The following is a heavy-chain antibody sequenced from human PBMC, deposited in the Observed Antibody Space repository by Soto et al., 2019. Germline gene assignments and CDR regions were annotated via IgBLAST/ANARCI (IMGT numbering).Heavy chain of an antibody. CDR3: SGGGRPGQIDWFDP. CDR1: GGSLSSCNW. Sequence: QVQLQESGPRLVKPSGTLSLTCAVYGGSLSSCNWWSWVRQPPGKELEWIGEIYRYGSTSYNPSLKSRVTIAVDKSKNQISLKMTSLTAADTAVYFCSGGGRPGQIDWFDPWGQGILVTVSS. D-gene: IGHD2-21*01. J-gene: IGHJ5*02. CDR2: IYRYGST. V-gene: IGHV4-4*02.